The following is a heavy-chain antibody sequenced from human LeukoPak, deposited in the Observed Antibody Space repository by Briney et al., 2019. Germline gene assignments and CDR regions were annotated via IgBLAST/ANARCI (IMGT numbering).Heavy chain of an antibody. Sequence: SETLSLSCTVSGASISSNNYYWGWVRQPPGKGLEWIGSIYYSGSTYYNPSLKSRVTISVDTSKNQFSLKLSSVTAADTAVYYCARPYYGGNSDAFDVWGQGTMVTVSS. D-gene: IGHD4-23*01. CDR1: GASISSNNYY. J-gene: IGHJ3*01. CDR2: IYYSGST. CDR3: ARPYYGGNSDAFDV. V-gene: IGHV4-39*01.